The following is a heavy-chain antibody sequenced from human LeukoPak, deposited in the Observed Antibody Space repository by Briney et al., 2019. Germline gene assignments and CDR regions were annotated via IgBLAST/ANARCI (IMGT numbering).Heavy chain of an antibody. CDR3: ARAVSGRFDY. CDR1: GGSISSYY. Sequence: ASETLSLTCTVSGGSISSYYWSWIRQPPGKGLEWIGYIYYSGGTNYNPSLNSRVTISVDTSKNQFSLRLSSVTAADTAIYYCARAVSGRFDYWGQGTLVTVSS. D-gene: IGHD6-19*01. J-gene: IGHJ4*02. CDR2: IYYSGGT. V-gene: IGHV4-59*08.